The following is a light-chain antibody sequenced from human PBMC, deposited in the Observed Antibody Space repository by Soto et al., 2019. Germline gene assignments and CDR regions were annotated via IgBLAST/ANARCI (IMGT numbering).Light chain of an antibody. CDR3: QSYYSTVV. CDR1: SSNIGAGYD. CDR2: GNS. Sequence: QSVLTQPPSVSGAPGQRVTISCTGSSSNIGAGYDVHWYQQLPGTAPKLLIYGNSNRPSGVPDRFSGSKSGTSASLAITGLQAEDEADYYCQSYYSTVVFGGGIKLTVL. J-gene: IGLJ2*01. V-gene: IGLV1-40*01.